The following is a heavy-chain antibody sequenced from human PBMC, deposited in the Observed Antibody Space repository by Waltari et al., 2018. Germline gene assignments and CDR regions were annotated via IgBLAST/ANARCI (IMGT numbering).Heavy chain of an antibody. V-gene: IGHV3-53*01. CDR2: IYSVGST. Sequence: EVQLVESGGGLIQPGGSLRLSCAASGFTVSSNYMSWVRQAPGKGLEWVSVIYSVGSTYYADSVKGRFTISRDNSKNTLYLQMNSLRAEDTAVYYCARARYCGGDCYPFDYWGQGTLVTVSS. J-gene: IGHJ4*02. CDR3: ARARYCGGDCYPFDY. D-gene: IGHD2-21*02. CDR1: GFTVSSNY.